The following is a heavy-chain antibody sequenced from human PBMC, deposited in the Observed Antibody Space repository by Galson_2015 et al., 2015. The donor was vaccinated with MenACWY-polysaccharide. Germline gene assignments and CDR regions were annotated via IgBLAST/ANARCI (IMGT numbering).Heavy chain of an antibody. Sequence: ETLSLTCTVSRGSISSYYWSWIRPPAGKGLEWIGHISTSGSTVYNPSLKSRVTLSLDMSNNQLSLKLTSVTAAYTAVYYCARVGYSGYDSRFEHWGQGTLVAVSS. D-gene: IGHD5-12*01. CDR2: ISTSGST. J-gene: IGHJ4*02. V-gene: IGHV4-4*07. CDR1: RGSISSYY. CDR3: ARVGYSGYDSRFEH.